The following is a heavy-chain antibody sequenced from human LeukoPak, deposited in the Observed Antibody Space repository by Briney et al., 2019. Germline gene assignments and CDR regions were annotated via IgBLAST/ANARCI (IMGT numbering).Heavy chain of an antibody. J-gene: IGHJ4*02. CDR3: ATVGQPGIAAAGDLDY. Sequence: GGSLRLSCAASGFTVSSNYMSWVRQAPGKGLEWVSVIYSGGSTYYADSVKGRFTISRDNSKNTLYLQMNSLRAEDTAVYYCATVGQPGIAAAGDLDYWGQGTLVTVSS. CDR2: IYSGGST. V-gene: IGHV3-53*01. D-gene: IGHD6-13*01. CDR1: GFTVSSNY.